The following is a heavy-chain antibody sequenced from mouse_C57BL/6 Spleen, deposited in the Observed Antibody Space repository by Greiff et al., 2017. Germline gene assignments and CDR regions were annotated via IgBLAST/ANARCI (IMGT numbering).Heavy chain of an antibody. CDR3: VSYDGYYGYFEV. CDR1: GYTFTSYW. Sequence: QVQLQQPGAELVMPGASVKLSCKASGYTFTSYWMHWVKQRPGQGLEWIGEIDPSDSYTNYNQKFKGKSTLTVDKSSSTAYMQLSSLTSEDAAVYYCVSYDGYYGYFEVWGTGTTVTVSS. V-gene: IGHV1-69*01. D-gene: IGHD2-3*01. J-gene: IGHJ1*03. CDR2: IDPSDSYT.